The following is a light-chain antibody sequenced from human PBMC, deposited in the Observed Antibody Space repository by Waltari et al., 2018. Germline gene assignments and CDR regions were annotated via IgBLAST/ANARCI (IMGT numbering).Light chain of an antibody. Sequence: EVTLTQSPGTLSLSAGQRATLSCRASQTVYSAYLAWYQQKPGQSPRPLISKTSTRATGIPERFSGSGSGTDFRLNIDMLEPEDSAVYFCQQFGGSPMYTFGQGTKLEI. CDR1: QTVYSAY. CDR2: KTS. J-gene: IGKJ2*01. V-gene: IGKV3-20*01. CDR3: QQFGGSPMYT.